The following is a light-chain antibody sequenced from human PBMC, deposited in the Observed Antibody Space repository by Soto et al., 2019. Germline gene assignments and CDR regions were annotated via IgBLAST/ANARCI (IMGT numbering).Light chain of an antibody. CDR2: WAS. V-gene: IGKV4-1*01. CDR1: QGVLYSSNNKNY. J-gene: IGKJ2*01. Sequence: IVMTQSPDSLAVSLGERATINCKSSQGVLYSSNNKNYLAWYRQKPGQPPKLLIYWASIRESGVPDRISGSGSGTDFTLTISSLQAEDVAIYYCQQYYSTPPYTFGQGTKLEIK. CDR3: QQYYSTPPYT.